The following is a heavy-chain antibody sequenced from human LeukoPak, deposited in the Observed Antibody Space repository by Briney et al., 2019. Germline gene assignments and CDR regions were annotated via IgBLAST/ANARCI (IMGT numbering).Heavy chain of an antibody. CDR2: ITDTGVGT. J-gene: IGHJ4*02. Sequence: GGSLRLSCAASGFSFSRYGMTRIRQVPGKGLQWISAITDTGVGTYYEDSVKGRFTVSRDNSKKTLYLQMNSLRVEDTAVYYCAKGPWDYDSSGYYRTFDYWGQGTLVTVSS. CDR1: GFSFSRYG. V-gene: IGHV3-23*01. CDR3: AKGPWDYDSSGYYRTFDY. D-gene: IGHD3-22*01.